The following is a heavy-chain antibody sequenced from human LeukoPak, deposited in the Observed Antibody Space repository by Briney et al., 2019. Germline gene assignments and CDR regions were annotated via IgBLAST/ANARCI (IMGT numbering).Heavy chain of an antibody. CDR1: GFTFSSYG. CDR2: ISYDGSNK. V-gene: IGHV3-30*18. D-gene: IGHD5-24*01. CDR3: AKDRRRDGYNYSPRYYFDY. J-gene: IGHJ4*02. Sequence: GGSLRLSCAASGFTFSSYGMHWVRQAPGKGLEWVAVISYDGSNKYYADSVKGRFTISRDNSKNTLYLQMNSLRAEDTAVYYCAKDRRRDGYNYSPRYYFDYWGQGTLVTVSS.